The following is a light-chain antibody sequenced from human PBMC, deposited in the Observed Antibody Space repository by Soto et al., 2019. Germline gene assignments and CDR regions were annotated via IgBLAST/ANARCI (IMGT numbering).Light chain of an antibody. V-gene: IGKV3-11*01. CDR1: QSVSSY. J-gene: IGKJ2*01. CDR3: QQRSNWPPYT. Sequence: EIVLTQSPATLSLSPGERATHSCRASQSVSSYLAWYQQKPGQAPRLLIYDASNRATGITARFSGSGSGTDLTLTISSLEPEDFAVYYCQQRSNWPPYTFGQGTKLEIK. CDR2: DAS.